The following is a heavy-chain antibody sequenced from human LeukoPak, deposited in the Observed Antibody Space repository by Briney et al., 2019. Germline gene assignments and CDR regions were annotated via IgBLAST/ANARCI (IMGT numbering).Heavy chain of an antibody. Sequence: GSLRLSCAASGFPFSSYGMHGVRQAPGKGLEWVAVILYDGSNKYYADPVKGRFTISRDNSKNTLYLQMNSLRAEDTAVYYCARDTEPYYFDYWGQGTLVTVSS. V-gene: IGHV3-33*01. CDR1: GFPFSSYG. D-gene: IGHD1-14*01. CDR2: ILYDGSNK. CDR3: ARDTEPYYFDY. J-gene: IGHJ4*02.